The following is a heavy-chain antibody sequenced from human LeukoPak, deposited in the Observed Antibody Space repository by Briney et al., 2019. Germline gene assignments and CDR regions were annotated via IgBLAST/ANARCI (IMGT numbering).Heavy chain of an antibody. CDR1: GFTFSSYA. Sequence: GGSLRLSCAASGFTFSSYAMDWVRQAPGKGLEWVAVISYDGSNKYYADSVKGRFTISRDNCKNTLYLQMNSLRTEDTAVYYCARPYGGYVDYYFDYWGQGTLVTVSS. CDR2: ISYDGSNK. J-gene: IGHJ4*02. CDR3: ARPYGGYVDYYFDY. D-gene: IGHD5-12*01. V-gene: IGHV3-30-3*01.